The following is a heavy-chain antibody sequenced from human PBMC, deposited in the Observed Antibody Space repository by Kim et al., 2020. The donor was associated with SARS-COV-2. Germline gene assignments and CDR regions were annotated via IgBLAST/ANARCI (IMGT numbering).Heavy chain of an antibody. J-gene: IGHJ4*02. Sequence: QKFQGWVTMTRDTSISTAYMELSRLRSDDTAVYYCARDRSIAVAGTNFDYWGQGTLVTVSS. V-gene: IGHV1-2*04. CDR3: ARDRSIAVAGTNFDY. D-gene: IGHD6-19*01.